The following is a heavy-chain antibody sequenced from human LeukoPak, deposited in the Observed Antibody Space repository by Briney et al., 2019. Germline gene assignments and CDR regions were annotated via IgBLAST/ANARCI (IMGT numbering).Heavy chain of an antibody. D-gene: IGHD3-9*01. Sequence: GASVKVSCKASGYTFTSYGISWVRQAPGQGLEWMGWISAYNGNTNYAQKLQGRVTMTTDTSTSTAYMELRSLRSDDTAVYYCARGAYYDILTGYYPHYYFDYWGQGTLVTVSS. CDR1: GYTFTSYG. J-gene: IGHJ4*02. CDR2: ISAYNGNT. CDR3: ARGAYYDILTGYYPHYYFDY. V-gene: IGHV1-18*01.